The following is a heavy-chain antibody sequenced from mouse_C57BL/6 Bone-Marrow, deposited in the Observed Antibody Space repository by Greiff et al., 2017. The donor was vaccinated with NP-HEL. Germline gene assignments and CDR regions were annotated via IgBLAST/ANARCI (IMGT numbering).Heavy chain of an antibody. CDR2: IDPENGDT. V-gene: IGHV14-4*01. J-gene: IGHJ4*01. D-gene: IGHD2-5*01. CDR1: GFNIKDDY. CDR3: TTYDSNYYAMDY. Sequence: VQLQQSGAELVRPGASVKLSCTASGFNIKDDYMHWVKQRPEQGLEWIGWIDPENGDTEYASKFQGKATITADTSSNTAYLQLSSLTSEDTAVYYCTTYDSNYYAMDYWGQGTSVTVSS.